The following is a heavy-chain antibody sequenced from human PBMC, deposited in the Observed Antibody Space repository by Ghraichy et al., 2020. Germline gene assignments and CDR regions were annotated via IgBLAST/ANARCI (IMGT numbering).Heavy chain of an antibody. J-gene: IGHJ5*02. D-gene: IGHD2-2*01. CDR3: ARDVNVGPAALSP. CDR1: GYSFTNYY. CDR2: ISGYNGNT. Sequence: ASVKVSCKASGYSFTNYYISWVRQAPGQGLEWMGWISGYNGNTNYAQNLQGRVTMTTDTSTSTAYMELRSLRSDDTAVYYCARDVNVGPAALSPWGQGTLVTVSS. V-gene: IGHV1-18*01.